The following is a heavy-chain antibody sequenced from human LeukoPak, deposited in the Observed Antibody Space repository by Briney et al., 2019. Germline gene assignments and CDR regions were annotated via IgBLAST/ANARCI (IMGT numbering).Heavy chain of an antibody. Sequence: ASVTVSCKASGYTFTSYGISWVRQAPGQGLEWMGWISAYNGNTNYAQKLQGRVTMTTDTSTSTAYMELRSLRSDDTAVYYCARDEPLDVWGSYEYFDYWGQGTLVTVSS. J-gene: IGHJ4*02. CDR1: GYTFTSYG. D-gene: IGHD3-16*01. CDR2: ISAYNGNT. V-gene: IGHV1-18*01. CDR3: ARDEPLDVWGSYEYFDY.